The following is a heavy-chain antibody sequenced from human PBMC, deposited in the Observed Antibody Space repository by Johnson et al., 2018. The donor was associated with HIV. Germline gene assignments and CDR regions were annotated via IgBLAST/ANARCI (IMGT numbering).Heavy chain of an antibody. CDR2: ISYDGKNK. CDR1: GFTFSSYT. Sequence: VQLVESGGGVVQPGRSLRLSCAASGFTFSSYTMHWVRQAPGKGLEWVAVISYDGKNKDYADPVKGRFTLSRDNSKNTLYQQLSSLRTEDTAGFYCARGGVVHDAFDMWGQGTMVTVSS. J-gene: IGHJ3*02. CDR3: ARGGVVHDAFDM. V-gene: IGHV3-30*04. D-gene: IGHD2-2*01.